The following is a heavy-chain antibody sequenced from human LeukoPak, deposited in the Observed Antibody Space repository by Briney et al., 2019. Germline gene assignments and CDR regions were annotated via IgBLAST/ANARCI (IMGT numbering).Heavy chain of an antibody. D-gene: IGHD3-22*01. CDR3: ARERSHYDSSGYYLNFDY. CDR2: ISSSGSTI. Sequence: PGGSLRLSCAASGFTFSSYEMNWVRQAPGKGLEWVSYISSSGSTIYYADSVKGRFTISRDNAKNSLYLQMNSLRAEDTAVYYCARERSHYDSSGYYLNFDYWGQGTLVTVSS. CDR1: GFTFSSYE. V-gene: IGHV3-48*03. J-gene: IGHJ4*02.